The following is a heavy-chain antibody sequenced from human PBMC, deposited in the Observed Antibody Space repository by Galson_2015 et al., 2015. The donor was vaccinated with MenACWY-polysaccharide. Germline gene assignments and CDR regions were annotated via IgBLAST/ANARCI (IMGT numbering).Heavy chain of an antibody. CDR2: ISSSSSTI. CDR3: ARGYSYGLDY. J-gene: IGHJ4*02. D-gene: IGHD5-18*01. V-gene: IGHV3-48*01. CDR1: GFTFSNAW. Sequence: SLRLSCAASGFTFSNAWMSWVRQAPGKGLEWVSYISSSSSTIYYADSVKGRFTISRDNAKNSLYLQMNSLRAEDTAVYYCARGYSYGLDYWGQGTLVTVSS.